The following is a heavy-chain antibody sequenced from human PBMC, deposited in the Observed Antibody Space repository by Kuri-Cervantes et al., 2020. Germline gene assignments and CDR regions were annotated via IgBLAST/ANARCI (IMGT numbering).Heavy chain of an antibody. CDR3: AATPGELP. D-gene: IGHD1-26*01. Sequence: GSLRLSCAASGFTFSSYSMNWIRQPPGKGLEWIGEINHSGSTNYNPSLKSRVTISVDTSKNQFSLKLSSVTAADTAVYYCAATPGELPWGQGTLVTVSS. CDR1: GFTFSSYS. CDR2: INHSGST. V-gene: IGHV4-34*08. J-gene: IGHJ5*02.